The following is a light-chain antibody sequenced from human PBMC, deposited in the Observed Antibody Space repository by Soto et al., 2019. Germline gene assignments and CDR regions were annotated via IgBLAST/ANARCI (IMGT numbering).Light chain of an antibody. V-gene: IGKV3-15*01. CDR3: QEYNNGPPWT. J-gene: IGKJ1*01. CDR1: QSVSSN. CDR2: GAS. Sequence: EMVMTQSPATLSVSPGEGATLSCRASQSVSSNLAWYQQKPGQAPRLLIYGASNRATGVPARFSGSGSGTRVTLAISSLQSEEFAVYYCQEYNNGPPWTFXQGTK.